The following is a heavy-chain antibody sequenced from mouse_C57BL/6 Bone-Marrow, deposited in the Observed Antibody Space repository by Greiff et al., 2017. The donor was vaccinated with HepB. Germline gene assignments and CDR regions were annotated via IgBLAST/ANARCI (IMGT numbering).Heavy chain of an antibody. Sequence: VHLVESGPGLVQPSQSLSITCTVSGFSLTSYGVHWVRQSPGKGLEWLGVIWSGGSTDYNAAFISRLSISKDNSKSQVFFKMNSLQADDTAIYYCARSYYGNYGYYAMDYWGQGTSVTVSS. CDR1: GFSLTSYG. V-gene: IGHV2-2*01. CDR3: ARSYYGNYGYYAMDY. CDR2: IWSGGST. J-gene: IGHJ4*01. D-gene: IGHD2-10*01.